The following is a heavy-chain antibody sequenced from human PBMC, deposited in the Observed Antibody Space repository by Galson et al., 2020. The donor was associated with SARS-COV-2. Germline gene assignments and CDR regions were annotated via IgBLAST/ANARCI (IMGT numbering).Heavy chain of an antibody. D-gene: IGHD3-3*01. CDR3: ATDRYYDFWSGYTD. Sequence: ASVKVSCKVSGYTLTELSMHWVRQAPGKGLEWMGGFDPEDGETIYAQKFQGRVTMTEDTSTDTAYMELSSLRSEDTAVYYCATDRYYDFWSGYTDWGQGTLVTVSS. CDR1: GYTLTELS. V-gene: IGHV1-24*01. J-gene: IGHJ4*02. CDR2: FDPEDGET.